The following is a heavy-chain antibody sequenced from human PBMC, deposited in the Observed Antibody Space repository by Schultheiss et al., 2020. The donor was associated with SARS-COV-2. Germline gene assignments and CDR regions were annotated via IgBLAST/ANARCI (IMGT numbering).Heavy chain of an antibody. CDR2: IYYSGST. CDR1: GGSISSGGYY. V-gene: IGHV4-61*08. Sequence: SETLSLTCAVSGGSISSGGYYWSWIRQHPGKGLEWIGYIYYSGSTNYNPSLKSRVTISVDTSKNQFSLKLSSVTAADTAVYYCARFLTGYYVAFDYWGQGTLVTVSS. J-gene: IGHJ4*02. D-gene: IGHD3-9*01. CDR3: ARFLTGYYVAFDY.